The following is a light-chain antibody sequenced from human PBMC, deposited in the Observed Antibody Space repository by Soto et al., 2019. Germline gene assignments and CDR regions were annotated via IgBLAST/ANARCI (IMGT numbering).Light chain of an antibody. CDR3: QQYDTYRAT. CDR1: QTINTR. CDR2: DAS. J-gene: IGKJ1*01. Sequence: DIQMTQSPSTLSSSVGDRVTITCRATQTINTRLAWYQQKPGKAPKLLIYDASSLESGVPSRFSGSGSGTEFTLTISGLQPDVFATYYCQQYDTYRATFGLGTKVDI. V-gene: IGKV1-5*01.